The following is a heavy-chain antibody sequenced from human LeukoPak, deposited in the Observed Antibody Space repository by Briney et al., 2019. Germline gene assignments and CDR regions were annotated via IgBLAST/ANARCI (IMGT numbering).Heavy chain of an antibody. V-gene: IGHV4-59*02. J-gene: IGHJ5*02. CDR1: GGSVINYY. Sequence: PSETLSLTCTVSGGSVINYYWTWIRQPPGKGLEWIGYIYYTGSTVYNPSLKSRVTMSVDTSKKQLSLKLNSVTAADTAVYYCARAFPYGGHNCFDPWGQGTLVTVSS. CDR2: IYYTGST. CDR3: ARAFPYGGHNCFDP. D-gene: IGHD4-23*01.